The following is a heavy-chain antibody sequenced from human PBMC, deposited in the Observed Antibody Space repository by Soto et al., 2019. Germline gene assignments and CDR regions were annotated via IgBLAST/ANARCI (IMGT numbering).Heavy chain of an antibody. CDR1: GGSISSSSYY. CDR2: IYYSGST. J-gene: IGHJ4*02. V-gene: IGHV4-39*01. D-gene: IGHD5-18*01. CDR3: AKHYGYEGFAY. Sequence: NPSETLSLTCTVSGGSISSSSYYWGWIRQPPGKGLEWIGSIYYSGSTYYNPSLKSRVTISVDTSKNQFSLKLSSVTAADTAVYYCAKHYGYEGFAYWGQGTLVTVSS.